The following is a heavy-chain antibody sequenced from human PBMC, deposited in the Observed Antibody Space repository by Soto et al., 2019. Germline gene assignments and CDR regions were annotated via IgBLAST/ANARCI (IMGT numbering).Heavy chain of an antibody. CDR3: ASTQALYIAPTPVGS. CDR1: GGTFSSYA. J-gene: IGHJ5*02. Sequence: QVQLVQSGAEVKKPGSSVKVSCKASGGTFSSYAISWVRQSPGQGLEWMGGIIPIFGTANYAQKFQGRVTSNADESTSTAYMELSSLRSEDTAVYYCASTQALYIAPTPVGSWGQVTLLTVSS. D-gene: IGHD6-13*01. CDR2: IIPIFGTA. V-gene: IGHV1-69*01.